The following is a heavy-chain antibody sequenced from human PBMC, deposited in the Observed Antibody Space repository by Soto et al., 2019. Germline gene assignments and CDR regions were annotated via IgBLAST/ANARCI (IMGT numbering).Heavy chain of an antibody. CDR1: GGTFSSYA. V-gene: IGHV1-69*13. CDR2: IIPIFGTA. J-gene: IGHJ4*02. Sequence: GASVKVSCKASGGTFSSYAISWVRQAPGQGLEWMGGIIPIFGTANYAQKLQGRVTITADESTSTAYMELSSLRSEDTAVYYCAHYDSSGYYGIWGQGTLVTVSS. CDR3: AHYDSSGYYGI. D-gene: IGHD3-22*01.